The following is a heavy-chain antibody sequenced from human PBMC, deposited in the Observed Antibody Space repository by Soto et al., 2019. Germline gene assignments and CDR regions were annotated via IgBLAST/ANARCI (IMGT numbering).Heavy chain of an antibody. V-gene: IGHV3-64*01. CDR3: ARGHYDYIWGSPSDIASFDY. J-gene: IGHJ4*02. Sequence: GGSLRLSCAASGFTFSSYAMHWVRQAPGRGLEYVSAISSNGGSTYYANSVKGRFTISRDNSKNTLYLQMGSLRAEDMAVYYCARGHYDYIWGSPSDIASFDYWGQGTLVTVSS. CDR1: GFTFSSYA. D-gene: IGHD3-16*01. CDR2: ISSNGGST.